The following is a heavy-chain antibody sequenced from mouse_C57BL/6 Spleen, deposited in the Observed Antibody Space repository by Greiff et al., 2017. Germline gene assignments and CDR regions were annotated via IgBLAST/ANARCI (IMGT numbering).Heavy chain of an antibody. J-gene: IGHJ4*01. CDR2: IDPSDSET. V-gene: IGHV1-52*01. Sequence: QVQLQQPGAELVRPGSSVKLSCKASGYTFTSYWMHWVKQRPIQGLEWIGNIDPSDSETHYNQKFKDKATLTVDKSSSTAYMQLSSLTSEDSAVYYCARGGYSNWGYAMDYWGQGTSVTVSS. CDR3: ARGGYSNWGYAMDY. CDR1: GYTFTSYW. D-gene: IGHD2-5*01.